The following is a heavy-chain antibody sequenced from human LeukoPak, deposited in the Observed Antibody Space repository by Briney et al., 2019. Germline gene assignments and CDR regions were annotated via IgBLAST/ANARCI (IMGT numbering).Heavy chain of an antibody. CDR1: GDSISSSTNY. CDR2: MSYVRST. D-gene: IGHD2-21*01. CDR3: ARHIEGDNSFEY. V-gene: IGHV4-39*01. J-gene: IGHJ4*02. Sequence: SSETLSLTCSVSGDSISSSTNYWGWIRQPPGKGLEWIGSMSYVRSTHYNPSLKSRVTVSVDTSKNHFSLQLSSVTAADTAVYYCARHIEGDNSFEYWGQRTLVTVSS.